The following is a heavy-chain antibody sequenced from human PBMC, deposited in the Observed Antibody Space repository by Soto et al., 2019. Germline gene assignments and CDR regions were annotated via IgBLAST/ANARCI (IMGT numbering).Heavy chain of an antibody. CDR1: GFTFSSYA. Sequence: GGSLRLSCAASGFTFSSYAMHWVRQAPGKGLEWVAVISYDGSNKYYADSVKGRFTISRDNSKNTLYLQMNSLRAEDTAVYYCARGESETYDSTGPHYFDYWGQGTLVTVSS. CDR2: ISYDGSNK. V-gene: IGHV3-30-3*01. J-gene: IGHJ4*02. D-gene: IGHD3-16*01. CDR3: ARGESETYDSTGPHYFDY.